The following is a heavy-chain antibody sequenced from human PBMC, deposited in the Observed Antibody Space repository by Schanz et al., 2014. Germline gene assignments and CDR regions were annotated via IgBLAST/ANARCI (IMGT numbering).Heavy chain of an antibody. V-gene: IGHV3-21*04. D-gene: IGHD2-21*02. J-gene: IGHJ6*03. CDR1: GFTFSASA. CDR3: ARPSDSSWYMDV. Sequence: EVQLLESGGGLVQPGGSLKLSCAASGFTFSASAMHWVRQAPGKGLEWVSSISSSGSSIYYADSVKGRFTISRDNAKNSLYLQMNSLRAEDTALYYCARPSDSSWYMDVWGKGTTVTVSS. CDR2: ISSSGSSI.